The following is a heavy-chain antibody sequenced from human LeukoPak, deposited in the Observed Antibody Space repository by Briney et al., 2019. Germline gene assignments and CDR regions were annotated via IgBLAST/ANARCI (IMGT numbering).Heavy chain of an antibody. CDR2: VSYDGSNT. D-gene: IGHD1-26*01. J-gene: IGHJ4*02. CDR3: AKDVLIQVMGPSDY. V-gene: IGHV3-30*18. CDR1: GFTFSSYG. Sequence: HPGGSLRLSCEASGFTFSSYGMHWVRQAPGKGLEWVAVVSYDGSNTYYADSVTGRFTISRDNSKNTLYLQMNSLRAEDTALYYCAKDVLIQVMGPSDYWGQGTLVTVSS.